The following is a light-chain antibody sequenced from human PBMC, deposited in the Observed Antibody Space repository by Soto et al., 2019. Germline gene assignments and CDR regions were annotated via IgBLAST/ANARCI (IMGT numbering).Light chain of an antibody. J-gene: IGKJ5*01. CDR2: GAS. CDR1: QSVSSSY. Sequence: EIVLTQSPGTLSLSPGERATLSCRASQSVSSSYLAWYQQKPGQAPRLLIYGASSRATGIPDRCSGSGSGTDFTLTISRLEPEDFAVYYCQQYGSSRRTFGQGTRLEIK. CDR3: QQYGSSRRT. V-gene: IGKV3-20*01.